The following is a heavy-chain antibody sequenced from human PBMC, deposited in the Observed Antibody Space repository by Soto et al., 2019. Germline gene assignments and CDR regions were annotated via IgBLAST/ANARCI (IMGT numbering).Heavy chain of an antibody. V-gene: IGHV4-59*08. CDR3: ARHPRFGPMHIYYFDY. CDR1: GGSISSYY. CDR2: IYYSGST. J-gene: IGHJ4*02. D-gene: IGHD3-10*01. Sequence: SETLSLTCTVSGGSISSYYWSWIRQPPGKGLEWIGYIYYSGSTNYNPSLKSRVTISVDTSKNQFSLKLSSVTAADTAVYYCARHPRFGPMHIYYFDYWGQGTLVTVS.